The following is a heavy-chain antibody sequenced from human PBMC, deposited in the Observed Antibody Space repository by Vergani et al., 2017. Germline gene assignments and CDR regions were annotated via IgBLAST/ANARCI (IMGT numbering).Heavy chain of an antibody. CDR1: GFTFDDYA. Sequence: EVQLVESGGGLVQPGRSLRLSCAASGFTFDDYAMHWVRQAPGKGLEWVSGISWNSGSIGYADSVKGRFTISRDNAKNSLYLQMNSLRAEDTASYYCAKDMGIDYSNYVTFDIWGQGTMVTVSS. CDR3: AKDMGIDYSNYVTFDI. J-gene: IGHJ3*02. CDR2: ISWNSGSI. V-gene: IGHV3-9*01. D-gene: IGHD4-11*01.